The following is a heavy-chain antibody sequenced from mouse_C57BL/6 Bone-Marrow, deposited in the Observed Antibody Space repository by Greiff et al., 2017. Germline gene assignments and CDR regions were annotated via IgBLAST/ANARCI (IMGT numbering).Heavy chain of an antibody. V-gene: IGHV5-17*01. D-gene: IGHD1-1*01. J-gene: IGHJ2*01. Sequence: EVKLVESGGGLVKPGGSLKLSCAASGFTFSDYGMHWVRQAPEKGLEWVAYISSGSSTIYYADPVKGRFTISRDNAKNTLFLQMTSLRSEDTARYYCARGDYYGSRGDYWGQGTTLTVSS. CDR2: ISSGSSTI. CDR1: GFTFSDYG. CDR3: ARGDYYGSRGDY.